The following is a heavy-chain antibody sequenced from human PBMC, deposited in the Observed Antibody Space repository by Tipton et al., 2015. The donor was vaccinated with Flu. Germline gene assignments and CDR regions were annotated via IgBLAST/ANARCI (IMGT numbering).Heavy chain of an antibody. D-gene: IGHD6-6*01. CDR2: IYYSGST. J-gene: IGHJ4*02. CDR3: ARHFMAAAPDYFDY. CDR1: GGSISSYY. V-gene: IGHV4-59*08. Sequence: TLSLTCTVSGGSISSYYWSWIRQPPGKGLEWIGYIYYSGSTSYNPSLKSRVTISVDTSKNQFSLKLSSVTAADTAVYYCARHFMAAAPDYFDYWGQGTLVTVSS.